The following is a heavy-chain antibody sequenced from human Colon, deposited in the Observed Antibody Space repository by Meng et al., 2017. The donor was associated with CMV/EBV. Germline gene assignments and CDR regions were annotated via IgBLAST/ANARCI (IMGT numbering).Heavy chain of an antibody. CDR1: GGSVLTGSDY. J-gene: IGHJ5*02. CDR2: VFYTGST. D-gene: IGHD3-3*01. CDR3: ATGYTMSGGTYYFDP. V-gene: IGHV4-61*01. Sequence: SGGSVLTGSDYWMWILQPPAKSLEWIGHVFYTGSTNYNPSLKGRVSVSLDMSYNQFFLKLNSVTAADTAVYYCATGYTMSGGTYYFDPWGHGLLVTVSS.